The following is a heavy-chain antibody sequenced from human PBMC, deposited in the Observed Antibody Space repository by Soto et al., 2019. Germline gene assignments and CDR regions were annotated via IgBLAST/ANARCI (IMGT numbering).Heavy chain of an antibody. CDR2: FYDDDST. J-gene: IGHJ4*02. CDR3: ASDSGLAPFDF. Sequence: PGGSLRLSCAASGFTVSSYYMSWVRQAPGKGLEWVSVFYDDDSTYYADSAKGRFTLSRDNSKNTLHLQMNSLRAEDTAVYYCASDSGLAPFDFWGQGTLVTVSS. D-gene: IGHD3-10*01. V-gene: IGHV3-53*01. CDR1: GFTVSSYY.